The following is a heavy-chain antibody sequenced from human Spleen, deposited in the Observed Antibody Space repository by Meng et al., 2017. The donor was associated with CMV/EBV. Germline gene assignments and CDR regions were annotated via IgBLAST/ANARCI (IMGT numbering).Heavy chain of an antibody. CDR2: INHSGST. D-gene: IGHD2-2*01. CDR3: ARGPPDLGYCSSTSCLPFDY. CDR1: FSGYY. V-gene: IGHV4-34*01. Sequence: FSGYYWSGIRQPPGKGLEWIGEINHSGSTNYNPSLKSRVTISVDTSKNQFSLKLSSVTAADTAVYYCARGPPDLGYCSSTSCLPFDYWGQGTLVTVSS. J-gene: IGHJ4*02.